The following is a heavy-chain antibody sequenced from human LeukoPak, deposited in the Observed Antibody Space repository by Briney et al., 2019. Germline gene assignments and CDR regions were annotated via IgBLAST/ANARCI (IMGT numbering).Heavy chain of an antibody. CDR1: GFTFSSYS. CDR2: ISSSSTI. CDR3: ARESGTRDYDSSGSFDY. Sequence: PGGSLRLSCAASGFTFSSYSMNWVRQAPGKGLEWVSYISSSSTIYYADSVKGRFTISRDNAKNSLYLQMNSLRAEDTAVYYCARESGTRDYDSSGSFDYWGQGTLVTVSS. V-gene: IGHV3-48*01. J-gene: IGHJ4*02. D-gene: IGHD3-22*01.